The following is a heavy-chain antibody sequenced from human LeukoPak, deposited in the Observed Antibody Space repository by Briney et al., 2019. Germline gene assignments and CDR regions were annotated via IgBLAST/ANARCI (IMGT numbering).Heavy chain of an antibody. V-gene: IGHV3-74*01. CDR3: IRVPC. CDR1: GFTFSSYY. CDR2: ISSDGSNT. J-gene: IGHJ4*02. Sequence: QPGGSLRLSCAVSGFTFSSYYMHWVRHTPGKGLVWVSRISSDGSNTNYADSVKGRLTISRDNAKNTLYLRMNSLRAEDTAVYYCIRVPCWGQGALVTVSS.